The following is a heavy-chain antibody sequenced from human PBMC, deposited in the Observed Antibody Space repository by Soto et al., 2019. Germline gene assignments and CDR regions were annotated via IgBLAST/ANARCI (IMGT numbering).Heavy chain of an antibody. D-gene: IGHD6-6*01. CDR3: AKVFPSRHEAARLVYYYYYYMDV. V-gene: IGHV3-30*18. J-gene: IGHJ6*03. CDR1: GFTFSSYG. Sequence: GGSLRLSCAASGFTFSSYGMHWVRQAPGKGLEWVAVISYDGSNKYYADSVKGRFTISRDNSKNTLYLQMNSLRAEDTAVYYCAKVFPSRHEAARLVYYYYYYMDVWGKGTTVTVSS. CDR2: ISYDGSNK.